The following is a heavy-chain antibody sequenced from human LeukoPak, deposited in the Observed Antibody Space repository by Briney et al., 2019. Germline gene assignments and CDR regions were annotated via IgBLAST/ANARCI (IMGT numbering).Heavy chain of an antibody. CDR2: MNPNSGNT. CDR3: ARGPARFLEWLSFGEGYYFDY. D-gene: IGHD3-3*01. CDR1: GYTLTELS. V-gene: IGHV1-8*01. Sequence: ASVKVSCRVSGYTLTELSMHWVRQATGQGLEWMGWMNPNSGNTGYAQKFQGRVTMTRNTSISTAYMEPSSLRSEDTAVYYCARGPARFLEWLSFGEGYYFDYWGQGTLVTVSS. J-gene: IGHJ4*02.